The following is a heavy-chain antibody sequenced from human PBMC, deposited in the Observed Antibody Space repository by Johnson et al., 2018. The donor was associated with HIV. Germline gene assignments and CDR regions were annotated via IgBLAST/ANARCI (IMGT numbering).Heavy chain of an antibody. V-gene: IGHV3-30*04. Sequence: VQLVESGGGVVQPGRSLRLSCAASGFTFSSYAMHWVRQAPGKGLEWVAVISYDGSNKYYADSVKGRFTISRDNSKNTLYLQMNSLRAEDTAVYYCARDCTGGVCLNDALDIWGQGTMVTVSS. D-gene: IGHD2-8*02. CDR3: ARDCTGGVCLNDALDI. J-gene: IGHJ3*02. CDR2: ISYDGSNK. CDR1: GFTFSSYA.